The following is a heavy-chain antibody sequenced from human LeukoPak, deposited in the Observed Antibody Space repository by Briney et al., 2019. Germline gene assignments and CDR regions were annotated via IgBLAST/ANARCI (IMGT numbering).Heavy chain of an antibody. CDR1: GLTFSESW. Sequence: GGSLRLSCAASGLTFSESWMNWVRQAPGKGLEWVANIKQDGSEKNYVDSVKGRITISRDNAKNSLYLQMNSLRAEDTAVYYCAELGITMIGGVWGKGTTVTISS. V-gene: IGHV3-7*01. D-gene: IGHD3-10*02. J-gene: IGHJ6*04. CDR3: AELGITMIGGV. CDR2: IKQDGSEK.